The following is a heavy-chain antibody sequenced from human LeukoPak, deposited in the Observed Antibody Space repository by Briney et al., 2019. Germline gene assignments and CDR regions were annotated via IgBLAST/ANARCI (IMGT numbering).Heavy chain of an antibody. CDR3: ARGPPIEPDISAGYYYFDY. CDR2: INHSGST. Sequence: SETLSLTCAVYGGSSTGYYWTWIRQPPGKGLEWIGEINHSGSTNYKSSLKSRVTISVDTSKNQFALKLSSVTAADTAVYYCARGPPIEPDISAGYYYFDYWGQGTLVTVSS. CDR1: GGSSTGYY. V-gene: IGHV4-34*01. D-gene: IGHD3-9*01. J-gene: IGHJ4*02.